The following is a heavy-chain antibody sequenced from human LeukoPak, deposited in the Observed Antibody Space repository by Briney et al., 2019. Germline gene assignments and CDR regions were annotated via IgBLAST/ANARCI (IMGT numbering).Heavy chain of an antibody. CDR1: GGSISSSSYY. Sequence: SETLSLTCTVSGGSISSSSYYWGWIRQPPGKGLEWIGSIYYSGSTYYKPSLKSRVTMSVDTSKNQFSLKLSSVTAADTAVYYCARYNIVVVTEDYWGQGTLVTVSS. J-gene: IGHJ4*02. CDR2: IYYSGST. D-gene: IGHD2-21*02. V-gene: IGHV4-39*07. CDR3: ARYNIVVVTEDY.